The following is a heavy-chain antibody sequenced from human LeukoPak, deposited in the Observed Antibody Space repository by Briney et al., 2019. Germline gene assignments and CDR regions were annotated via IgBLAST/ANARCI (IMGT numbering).Heavy chain of an antibody. CDR1: GFTFSDYA. D-gene: IGHD3-9*01. CDR2: ISGSGIST. CDR3: AKGDNNILTGYYNSFDS. J-gene: IGHJ4*02. V-gene: IGHV3-23*01. Sequence: GGSLRLSCAASGFTFSDYAMTWIRQAPGKGLEWVSTISGSGISTYFADSVKGRFTISRDNSRDTLFLQMNSLRAEDTALFYCAKGDNNILTGYYNSFDSWGQGTLVTVSS.